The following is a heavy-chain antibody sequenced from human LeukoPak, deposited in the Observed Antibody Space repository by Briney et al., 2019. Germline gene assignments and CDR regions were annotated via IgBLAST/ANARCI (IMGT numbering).Heavy chain of an antibody. CDR1: GFTFTSYA. Sequence: GGSLRLSCAASGFTFTSYAMSWVRQAPGKGLEWVSAISGSGDSTYYADSVKGRFTISSDNSKNTLYLQMNSLRAEETAVYYCAKDTDSSGYYWYYFDYWGQGTLVTVSS. D-gene: IGHD3-22*01. CDR2: ISGSGDST. V-gene: IGHV3-23*01. J-gene: IGHJ4*02. CDR3: AKDTDSSGYYWYYFDY.